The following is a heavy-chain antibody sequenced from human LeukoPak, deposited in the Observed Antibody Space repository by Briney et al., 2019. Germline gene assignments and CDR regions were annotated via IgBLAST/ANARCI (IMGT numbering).Heavy chain of an antibody. Sequence: ASVKVSCKPSGYTFTSYGISWVRQAPGQGLEWMGWISPYNGNTNYAQKVQGRVTMTTDTSTSTAYMELRSLRSDDTAVYYCARSVSMIRGVHDAFDIWGQGTMVTVSS. CDR3: ARSVSMIRGVHDAFDI. CDR1: GYTFTSYG. CDR2: ISPYNGNT. J-gene: IGHJ3*02. D-gene: IGHD3-10*01. V-gene: IGHV1-18*01.